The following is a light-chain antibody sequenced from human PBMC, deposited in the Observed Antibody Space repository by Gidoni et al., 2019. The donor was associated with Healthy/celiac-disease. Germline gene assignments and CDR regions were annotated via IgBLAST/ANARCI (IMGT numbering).Light chain of an antibody. CDR2: QDS. Sequence: SYELTPPPSVSVSPGQTASITCSGDKLGDKYACWYQQKPGQSPVLVIYQDSKRPSGIPERFSGSNSGHTATLTISGTQAMDEADYYCQAWDSSTGVFGTGTKVTVL. CDR3: QAWDSSTGV. J-gene: IGLJ1*01. V-gene: IGLV3-1*01. CDR1: KLGDKY.